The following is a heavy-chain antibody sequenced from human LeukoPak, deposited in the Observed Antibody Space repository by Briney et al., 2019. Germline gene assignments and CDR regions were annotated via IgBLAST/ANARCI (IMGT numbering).Heavy chain of an antibody. V-gene: IGHV5-51*01. CDR3: VRHLSSAWSNFDF. CDR2: IYPGDSDT. D-gene: IGHD6-19*01. J-gene: IGHJ4*02. CDR1: GYSFTTFW. Sequence: GESLKISCKGSGYSFTTFWIGWVRQMPGKGLELMGIIYPGDSDTRYSPSFQGQVTISADKSINTAYLQWSSLKASDTAMYYCVRHLSSAWSNFDFWGQGTLVAVSP.